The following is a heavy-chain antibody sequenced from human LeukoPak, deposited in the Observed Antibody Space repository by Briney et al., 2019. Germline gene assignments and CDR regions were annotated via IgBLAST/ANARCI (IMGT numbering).Heavy chain of an antibody. D-gene: IGHD5-24*01. J-gene: IGHJ4*02. V-gene: IGHV4-38-2*01. CDR1: GYSISSGHY. CDR2: IYHSGGT. Sequence: SETLSLTCAVSGYSISSGHYWGWIRQPPGKGLEWIGSIYHSGGTYYNPSLKSRVTISVDTSKNQFSLKLSSVTAADTAVYYCARLRWLQSIDYWGQGTLVTVSS. CDR3: ARLRWLQSIDY.